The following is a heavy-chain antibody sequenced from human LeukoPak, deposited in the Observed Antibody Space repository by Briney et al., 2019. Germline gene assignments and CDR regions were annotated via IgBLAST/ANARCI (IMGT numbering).Heavy chain of an antibody. D-gene: IGHD3-10*01. CDR1: GYIFTYYW. CDR3: ARQSRDGSKTRGYYFDH. J-gene: IGHJ4*02. Sequence: GESLKISFQVSGYIFTYYWIGWVRPMPGKGLEWMGIIYPGDSDTAYSPFFQGQVTISVDKSISTVYLQWSSLKASDTAMYYCARQSRDGSKTRGYYFDHWGQGTLVTVSS. CDR2: IYPGDSDT. V-gene: IGHV5-51*01.